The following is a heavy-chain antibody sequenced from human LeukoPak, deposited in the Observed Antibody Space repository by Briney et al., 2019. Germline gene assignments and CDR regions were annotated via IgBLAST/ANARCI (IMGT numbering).Heavy chain of an antibody. V-gene: IGHV4-59*12. Sequence: PSETLSLTCTVSGGFISSYYWSWIRQPPGKGLEWIGYIYYSGSTNYNPSLKSRVTMSVDTSKNQFSLKLSSVTAADTAVYYCARAECSSTSCYSEGAFDIWGQGTMVTVSS. CDR2: IYYSGST. D-gene: IGHD2-2*02. J-gene: IGHJ3*02. CDR1: GGFISSYY. CDR3: ARAECSSTSCYSEGAFDI.